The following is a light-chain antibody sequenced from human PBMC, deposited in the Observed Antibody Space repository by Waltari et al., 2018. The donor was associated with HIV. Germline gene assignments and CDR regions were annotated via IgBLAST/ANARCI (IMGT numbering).Light chain of an antibody. V-gene: IGLV2-14*03. CDR1: SSDVGGHNS. Sequence: QSALTQPASVSGSLGQSITISCTGTSSDVGGHNSFSWYQHHPGKAPKLLISDVSNRPSVVSNRFSGSKSGNTASLTISGLQAEDEADYYCSSYTANSRIFGGGTRLTVL. CDR3: SSYTANSRI. J-gene: IGLJ2*01. CDR2: DVS.